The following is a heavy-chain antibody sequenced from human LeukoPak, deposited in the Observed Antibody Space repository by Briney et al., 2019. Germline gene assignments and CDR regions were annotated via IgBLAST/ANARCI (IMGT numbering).Heavy chain of an antibody. Sequence: PSETLSLTCTVSGGSISSYYWSWIRQPPGKGLEWIGYIYYSGSTNYNPSLNSRVTISVDTSKNKFSLKLSSVTAADTAVYYCARTGYYDFWSGYQDNWGQGTLVTVSS. D-gene: IGHD3-3*01. CDR1: GGSISSYY. V-gene: IGHV4-59*01. CDR2: IYYSGST. CDR3: ARTGYYDFWSGYQDN. J-gene: IGHJ4*02.